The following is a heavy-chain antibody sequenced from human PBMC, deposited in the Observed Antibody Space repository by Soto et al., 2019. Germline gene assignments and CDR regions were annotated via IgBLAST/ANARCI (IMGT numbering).Heavy chain of an antibody. D-gene: IGHD6-6*01. CDR2: IYYSGST. CDR1: GGSISSGDYY. J-gene: IGHJ5*02. Sequence: QVQLQESGPGLVKPSQTLSLTCTVSGGSISSGDYYWSWIRQPPGKGLEWIGYIYYSGSTYYSPSLNSQVTISVDPSKNQFSLKLSSVTAADTAVYYCARERPDGARLDPWGQGTLVTVSS. V-gene: IGHV4-30-4*01. CDR3: ARERPDGARLDP.